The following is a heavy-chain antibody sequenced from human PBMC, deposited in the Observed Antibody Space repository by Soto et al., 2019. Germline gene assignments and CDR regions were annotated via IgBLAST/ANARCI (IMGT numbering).Heavy chain of an antibody. Sequence: SQTLSLTCTVLGGSIRGYYGRWIRQPPGKGLEWIGSVYYTGSTYYNPSLKSRVTISIDTSKNQFSLKLSSVTAADTSVYYCRGGDIAVAAGCWGYSSCSYGMDVWGQGTTVTVSS. V-gene: IGHV4-59*04. D-gene: IGHD6-19*01. CDR2: VYYTGST. CDR1: GGSIRGYY. CDR3: RGGDIAVAAGCWGYSSCSYGMDV. J-gene: IGHJ6*02.